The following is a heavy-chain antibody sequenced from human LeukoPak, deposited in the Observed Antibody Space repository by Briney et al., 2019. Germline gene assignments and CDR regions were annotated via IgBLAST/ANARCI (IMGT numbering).Heavy chain of an antibody. CDR1: GFTFSNYN. Sequence: PGGSLRLSCEASGFTFSNYNMNWVRQAPGKGLEWLSYISGSATTMYSADSVKGRFTISRDNAKNSLYLQMNSLRAEDTAVYYCAKDRRVRYYDSSGYYPFDYWGQGTLVTVSS. J-gene: IGHJ4*02. V-gene: IGHV3-48*01. CDR3: AKDRRVRYYDSSGYYPFDY. CDR2: ISGSATTM. D-gene: IGHD3-22*01.